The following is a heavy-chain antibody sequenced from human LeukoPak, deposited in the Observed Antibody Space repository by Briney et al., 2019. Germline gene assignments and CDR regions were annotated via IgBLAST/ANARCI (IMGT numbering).Heavy chain of an antibody. D-gene: IGHD3-22*01. CDR1: GGSISRYY. Sequence: SETLSLTCTVSGGSISRYYWSWLRQPPGKGLEGIGYIYYSGSTNYNPSLKSRVTISVDTSKNPFSLKLSSVTAADTAVYYCARDRRRYYYDSSGSLDAFDIWGQGTMVTVSS. J-gene: IGHJ3*02. V-gene: IGHV4-59*01. CDR2: IYYSGST. CDR3: ARDRRRYYYDSSGSLDAFDI.